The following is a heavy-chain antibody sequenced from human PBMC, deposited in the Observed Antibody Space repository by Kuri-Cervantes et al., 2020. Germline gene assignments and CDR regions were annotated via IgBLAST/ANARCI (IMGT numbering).Heavy chain of an antibody. CDR2: ISAYNGNT. J-gene: IGHJ5*02. CDR3: ARGGRGKVVAARKTWFDP. Sequence: ASVKVSCKASGYTFTSYGISWVRQAPGQGLEWMGWISAYNGNTNYAQKLQGRVTMTTDTSTSTAYMELRSLRSEDTAVYYCARGGRGKVVAARKTWFDPWGQGTLVTVSS. D-gene: IGHD2-15*01. V-gene: IGHV1-18*01. CDR1: GYTFTSYG.